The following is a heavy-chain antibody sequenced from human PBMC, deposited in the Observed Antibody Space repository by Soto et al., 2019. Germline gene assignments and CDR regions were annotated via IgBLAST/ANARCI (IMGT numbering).Heavy chain of an antibody. CDR1: GFAFSPYG. CDR3: ARVAGSCSTASCFAYFDS. CDR2: ISSGGDYI. Sequence: EVQVVESGGGLVKPGGSLRLSCAASGFAFSPYGMNWVRQAPGKGLEWVSSISSGGDYIFYADSVKGRFTISRDNAKNSLYLQMNSLRAEDAAVYYCARVAGSCSTASCFAYFDSWGQGTLVTVSS. V-gene: IGHV3-21*06. D-gene: IGHD2-2*01. J-gene: IGHJ4*02.